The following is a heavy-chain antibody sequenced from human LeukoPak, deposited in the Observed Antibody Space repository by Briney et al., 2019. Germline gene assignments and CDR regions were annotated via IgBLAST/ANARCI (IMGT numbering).Heavy chain of an antibody. J-gene: IGHJ4*02. D-gene: IGHD6-6*01. Sequence: SGTLSLTCTVSGGSISSYYWSWIRQPPGKGLEWIGYIYYSGSTNYNPSLKSRVTISVDTSKNQFSLKLSSVTAADTAVYYCARVEEQLVRWGQGTLVTVSS. CDR2: IYYSGST. CDR3: ARVEEQLVR. CDR1: GGSISSYY. V-gene: IGHV4-59*01.